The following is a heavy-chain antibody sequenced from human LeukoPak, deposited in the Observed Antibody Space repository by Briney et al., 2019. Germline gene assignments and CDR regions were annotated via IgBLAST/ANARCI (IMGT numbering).Heavy chain of an antibody. V-gene: IGHV1-24*01. D-gene: IGHD3-10*01. J-gene: IGHJ4*02. Sequence: ASVKVSCKVSGYTLSELSMHWVRQAPGKGLEWMGGFDPEDGETIYAQKFQGRVTMTEDTSTDTAYMELSSLRSEDTAVYYCATAAWGSGSYYYFDYWGQGTLVTVSS. CDR1: GYTLSELS. CDR3: ATAAWGSGSYYYFDY. CDR2: FDPEDGET.